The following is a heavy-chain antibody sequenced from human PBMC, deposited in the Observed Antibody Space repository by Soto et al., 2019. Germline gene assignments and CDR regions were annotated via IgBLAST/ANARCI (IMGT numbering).Heavy chain of an antibody. V-gene: IGHV5-51*01. D-gene: IGHD1-26*01. J-gene: IGHJ4*02. CDR1: GYSFTSYW. CDR2: IYPGDSDT. Sequence: PGESLKISCKGSGYSFTSYWIGWVRQMPGKGLEWMGIIYPGDSDTRYSPSFQGQVTISADKSISTAYLQWSSLKASDTAMYYCARSPLERELPTSDFDYWGQGILVTVSS. CDR3: ARSPLERELPTSDFDY.